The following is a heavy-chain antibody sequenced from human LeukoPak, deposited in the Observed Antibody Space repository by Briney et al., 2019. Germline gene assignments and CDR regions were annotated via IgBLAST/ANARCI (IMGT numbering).Heavy chain of an antibody. J-gene: IGHJ5*02. CDR3: ARKLQLGGNWFDP. D-gene: IGHD1-26*01. CDR2: ISGSGGST. Sequence: GGSLRLSCAASGFTFSSYAMSWVRQAPGKGLEWVSAISGSGGSTYYADSVKGRFTISRDNSKNTLYLQMNSLRSEDTALYYCARKLQLGGNWFDPWGQGTLVTVSS. V-gene: IGHV3-23*01. CDR1: GFTFSSYA.